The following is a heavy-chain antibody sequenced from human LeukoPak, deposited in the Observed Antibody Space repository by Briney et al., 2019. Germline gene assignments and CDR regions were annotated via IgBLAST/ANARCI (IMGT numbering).Heavy chain of an antibody. Sequence: PSETLSLTCAVYGGSFSGYYWSWIRQPPGKGLEWIGEINHSGSTNYNPSLKSRVTISVDTSKNQFPLKLSSVTAADTAVYYCARGRPPNYYDSSGTYFDYWGQGTLVTVSS. CDR3: ARGRPPNYYDSSGTYFDY. CDR1: GGSFSGYY. CDR2: INHSGST. V-gene: IGHV4-34*01. J-gene: IGHJ4*02. D-gene: IGHD3-22*01.